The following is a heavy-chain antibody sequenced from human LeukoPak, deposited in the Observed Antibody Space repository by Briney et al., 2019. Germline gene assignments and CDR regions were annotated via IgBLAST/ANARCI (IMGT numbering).Heavy chain of an antibody. Sequence: GGSLRLSCAASGFTFSSYAMSWVRQAPGKGLEWVSVIYSGGSTYYADSVKGRFAISRDNSKNTLYLQMNSLRAEDTAVYYCAELGITMIGGVWGKGTTVTISS. CDR3: AELGITMIGGV. CDR2: IYSGGST. J-gene: IGHJ6*04. V-gene: IGHV3-23*03. CDR1: GFTFSSYA. D-gene: IGHD3-10*02.